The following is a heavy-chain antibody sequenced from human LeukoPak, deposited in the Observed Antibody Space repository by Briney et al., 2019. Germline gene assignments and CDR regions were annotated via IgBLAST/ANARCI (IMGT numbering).Heavy chain of an antibody. CDR2: INHSGST. J-gene: IGHJ6*02. CDR1: GGSFSGYY. Sequence: SGTLSLTCAVSGGSFSGYYWSWIRQPPGKGLEWIGEINHSGSTNYNPSLKSRVTMSVDTSKNQFSLKLSSVTAADTAVYYCARAVGSARVGMDVWGQGTTVTVSS. D-gene: IGHD2-15*01. CDR3: ARAVGSARVGMDV. V-gene: IGHV4-34*01.